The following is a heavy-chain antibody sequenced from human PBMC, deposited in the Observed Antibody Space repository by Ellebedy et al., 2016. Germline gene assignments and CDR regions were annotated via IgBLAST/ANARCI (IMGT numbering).Heavy chain of an antibody. CDR2: ISVGDNT. V-gene: IGHV3-53*01. CDR3: AVRSSGGSCYY. CDR1: GFTVSRNY. J-gene: IGHJ4*02. Sequence: GVSLRLSXAASGFTVSRNYMSWVRQAPGKGLEWVSLISVGDNTYYADSVQGRFSISRDNSKNTLFLQMNTLRAEDTAVYYCAVRSSGGSCYYWGQGTLVTVSS. D-gene: IGHD2-15*01.